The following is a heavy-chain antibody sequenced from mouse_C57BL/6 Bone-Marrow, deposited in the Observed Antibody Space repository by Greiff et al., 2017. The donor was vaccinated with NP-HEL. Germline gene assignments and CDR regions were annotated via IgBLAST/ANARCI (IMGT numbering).Heavy chain of an antibody. D-gene: IGHD1-1*01. V-gene: IGHV1-74*01. Sequence: QVQLQQPGAELVKPGASVKVSCKASGYTFTSYWMHWVKQRPGQGLEWIGRFHLSDTDTNYNQKFKGKATLTVEKSSSTAYMQLSSLTSEDTAVYYCAICYYYGSSYAVDWYFDVWGTGTTVTVSS. J-gene: IGHJ1*03. CDR1: GYTFTSYW. CDR3: AICYYYGSSYAVDWYFDV. CDR2: FHLSDTDT.